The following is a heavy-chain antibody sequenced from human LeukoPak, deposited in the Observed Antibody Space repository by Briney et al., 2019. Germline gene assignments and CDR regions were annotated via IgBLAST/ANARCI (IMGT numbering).Heavy chain of an antibody. V-gene: IGHV3-23*01. J-gene: IGHJ4*02. D-gene: IGHD3-10*01. CDR1: GFTFSSYA. Sequence: PGGSLRLSCAASGFTFSSYAMSWVRQAPGKGLEWVSAISGSGGSTYYADSVKGRFTISRDNSKNTLYLQMNSLRAEDTAVYYCAKDIMVRGVMYSIDYWGQGTLVTVSS. CDR2: ISGSGGST. CDR3: AKDIMVRGVMYSIDY.